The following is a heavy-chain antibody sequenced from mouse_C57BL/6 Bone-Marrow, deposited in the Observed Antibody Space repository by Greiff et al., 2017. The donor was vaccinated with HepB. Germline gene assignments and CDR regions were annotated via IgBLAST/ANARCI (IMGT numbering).Heavy chain of an antibody. Sequence: VQVVESGAELARPGASVKMSCKASGYTFTSYTMHWVKQRPGQGLEWIGYINPSSGYTKYNQKFKDKATLTADKSSSTAYMQLSSLTSEDSAVYYCARGGYYGIYYAMDYWGQGTSVTVSS. D-gene: IGHD2-1*01. V-gene: IGHV1-4*01. CDR1: GYTFTSYT. CDR3: ARGGYYGIYYAMDY. J-gene: IGHJ4*01. CDR2: INPSSGYT.